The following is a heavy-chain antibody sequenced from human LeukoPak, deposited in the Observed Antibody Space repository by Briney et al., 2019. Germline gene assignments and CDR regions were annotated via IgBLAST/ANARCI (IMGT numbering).Heavy chain of an antibody. CDR2: ISSSGSTT. J-gene: IGHJ4*02. V-gene: IGHV3-48*03. D-gene: IGHD6-19*01. CDR3: ARFGAGWYTFDY. CDR1: GFTFSSYE. Sequence: PGGSLRLSCAASGFTFSSYEMNWVRQAPGKGLEWVSYISSSGSTTYYADSVRGRFTISRDNAKNSLYMQMNSLRAEDTAVYYCARFGAGWYTFDYWGQGTLVTVYS.